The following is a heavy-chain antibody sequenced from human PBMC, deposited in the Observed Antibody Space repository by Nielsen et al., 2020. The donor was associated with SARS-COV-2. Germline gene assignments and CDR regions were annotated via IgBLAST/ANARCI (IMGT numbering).Heavy chain of an antibody. D-gene: IGHD3-10*01. CDR3: AKDGVVRGDALDL. Sequence: LSLTCAASGFTFNIYATAWVRRAPGRGLQWVTGVSASGGSTYYTDSVKGRFSISRDNSKNTLFLQMHILRVEDTALYYCAKDGVVRGDALDLWGQGTMVTVSS. V-gene: IGHV3-23*01. CDR2: VSASGGST. CDR1: GFTFNIYA. J-gene: IGHJ3*01.